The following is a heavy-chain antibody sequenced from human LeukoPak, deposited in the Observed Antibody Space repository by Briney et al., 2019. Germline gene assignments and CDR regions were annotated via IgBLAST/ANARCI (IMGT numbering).Heavy chain of an antibody. CDR1: GGTFSSYA. V-gene: IGHV1-69*06. J-gene: IGHJ6*03. CDR3: ATRIYYYYMDV. CDR2: IIPIFGTA. Sequence: ASVKVSCKASGGTFSSYAISWVRQAPGQGLEWMGGIIPIFGTANYAQKFQGRVTITADKSTSTAYMELSSLRSVDTAVYYCATRIYYYYMDVWGKGTTVTVSS.